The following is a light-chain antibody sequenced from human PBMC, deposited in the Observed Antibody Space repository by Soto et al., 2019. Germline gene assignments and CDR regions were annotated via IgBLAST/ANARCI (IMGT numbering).Light chain of an antibody. Sequence: DIQLTQSPSFLSPSIGESVTITCRASQVISTSLAWYQVKPGKAPKLLIYAASTLESGVPSRFSATVSGTEFSLTITSLQPEDFATYYCQQSYNSPPITFGQGTRLEIK. CDR3: QQSYNSPPIT. V-gene: IGKV1-9*01. CDR2: AAS. J-gene: IGKJ5*01. CDR1: QVISTS.